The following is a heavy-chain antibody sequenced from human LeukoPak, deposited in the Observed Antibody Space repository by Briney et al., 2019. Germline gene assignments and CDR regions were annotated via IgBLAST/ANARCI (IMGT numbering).Heavy chain of an antibody. CDR3: ARQHILVVRGWYYMDV. D-gene: IGHD3-10*01. CDR2: ISYSGST. CDR1: GGSISSGDYY. J-gene: IGHJ6*03. Sequence: SQTLSLTCTVSGGSISSGDYYWSWIRQPPGKGLEWIGYISYSGSTYYNPSLKSRVTISVDTSKNQFSLKLSSVTAADTAVYYCARQHILVVRGWYYMDVWGKGTTVTVSS. V-gene: IGHV4-30-4*08.